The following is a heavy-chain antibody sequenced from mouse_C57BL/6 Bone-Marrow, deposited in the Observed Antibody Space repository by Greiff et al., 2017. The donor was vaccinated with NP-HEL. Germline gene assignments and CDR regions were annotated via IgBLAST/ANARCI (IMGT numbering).Heavy chain of an antibody. CDR1: GISITTGNYR. Sequence: EVKLMESGPGLVKPSQTVFLTCTVTGISITTGNYRWSWIRQFPGNKLEWIGYIYYSGTITYNPSLTSRTTITRDTPKNQFFLEMNSLTAEDTATYYCARESLLYYYAMDYWGQGTSVTVSS. J-gene: IGHJ4*01. D-gene: IGHD2-12*01. CDR3: ARESLLYYYAMDY. V-gene: IGHV3-5*01. CDR2: IYYSGTI.